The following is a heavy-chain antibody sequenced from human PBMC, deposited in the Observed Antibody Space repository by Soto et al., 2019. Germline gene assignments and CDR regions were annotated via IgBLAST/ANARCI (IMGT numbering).Heavy chain of an antibody. Sequence: QVQLVQSGAEVRKPGASVKVSCKASGYTFTSYAISWVRQAPGQVLEWMGWISAYNGNTNYAQKLQGRVTMTTDTSTRTAYMELRSLRSDDTAVYYCAGGLFGEFVYYFDYWGQGTLVTVSS. CDR3: AGGLFGEFVYYFDY. CDR1: GYTFTSYA. D-gene: IGHD3-10*02. V-gene: IGHV1-18*01. J-gene: IGHJ4*02. CDR2: ISAYNGNT.